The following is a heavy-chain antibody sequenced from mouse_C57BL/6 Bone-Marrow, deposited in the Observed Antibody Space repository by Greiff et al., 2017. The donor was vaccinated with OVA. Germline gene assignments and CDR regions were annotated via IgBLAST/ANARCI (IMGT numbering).Heavy chain of an antibody. J-gene: IGHJ2*01. Sequence: QVQLKESGPELVKPGASVKISCKASGYSFTSYYIHWVKQRPGQGLEWIGWIYPGSGNTKYNEKFKGKATLTADTSSSTAYMQLSSLTSEDSAVYYCAGGNYPYYFDYWGQGTTLTVSS. CDR2: IYPGSGNT. V-gene: IGHV1-66*01. CDR3: AGGNYPYYFDY. D-gene: IGHD2-1*01. CDR1: GYSFTSYY.